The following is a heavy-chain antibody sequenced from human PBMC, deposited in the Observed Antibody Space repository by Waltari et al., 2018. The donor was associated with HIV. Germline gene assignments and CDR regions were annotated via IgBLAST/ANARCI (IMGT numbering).Heavy chain of an antibody. CDR1: GFRFSTYA. Sequence: EVQLLESGGGLVQPGGSLRLSCAASGFRFSTYAISWVRQTPGKGLKWVSGISGRGGSTYYADSVKGRFTISRDNSKNTLFLQMNSLRAEDTAIYFCAKEVGEEVRTDNWFDPWGQGTLVTVSS. CDR3: AKEVGEEVRTDNWFDP. V-gene: IGHV3-23*01. CDR2: ISGRGGST. D-gene: IGHD1-26*01. J-gene: IGHJ5*02.